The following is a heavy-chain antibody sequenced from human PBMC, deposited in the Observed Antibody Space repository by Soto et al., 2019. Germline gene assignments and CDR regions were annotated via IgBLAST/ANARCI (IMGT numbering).Heavy chain of an antibody. V-gene: IGHV1-18*01. J-gene: IGHJ6*02. Sequence: GASVKVSCKASGYTFTSYGISWVRQAPGQGLEWMGGISAYNGNTNYAQKLQGRVTITTDTSTSTAYMELRSLRSEDTAVYYCARAENVDTAMVTPPWVYYYYGMDVWGQGTTVTVSS. CDR1: GYTFTSYG. CDR3: ARAENVDTAMVTPPWVYYYYGMDV. CDR2: ISAYNGNT. D-gene: IGHD5-18*01.